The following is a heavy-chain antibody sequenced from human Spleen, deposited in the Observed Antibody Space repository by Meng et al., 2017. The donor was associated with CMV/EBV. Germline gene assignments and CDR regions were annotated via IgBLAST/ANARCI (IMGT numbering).Heavy chain of an antibody. CDR3: TTGHVDDSSGYYYDPYYYYGMDV. Sequence: GGSLRLSCAASGFTFSNAWMSWVRQAPGKGLEWVGRIKSKTDGGTTDYAAPVKGRFTISRDDSKNTLYLQMNSLKTEDTAVYYCTTGHVDDSSGYYYDPYYYYGMDVWGQGTTVTVSS. CDR1: GFTFSNAW. J-gene: IGHJ6*02. D-gene: IGHD3-22*01. V-gene: IGHV3-15*01. CDR2: IKSKTDGGTT.